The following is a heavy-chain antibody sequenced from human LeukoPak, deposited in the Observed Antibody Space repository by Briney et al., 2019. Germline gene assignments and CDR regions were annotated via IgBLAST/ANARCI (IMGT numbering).Heavy chain of an antibody. D-gene: IGHD3-22*01. J-gene: IGHJ1*01. CDR1: GYTFTGYC. Sequence: ASVKDSCTASGYTFTGYCMRWVRPAPGQGLEGMGWINPNSGGTNYAQKFQGWVTMTRDTSISTAYMELSRLRSDDTAVYYCARDRRPYYYDSSGYYYEHWGQGTLVTVSS. V-gene: IGHV1-2*04. CDR3: ARDRRPYYYDSSGYYYEH. CDR2: INPNSGGT.